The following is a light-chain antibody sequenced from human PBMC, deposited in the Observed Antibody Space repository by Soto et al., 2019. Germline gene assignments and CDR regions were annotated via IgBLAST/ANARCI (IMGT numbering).Light chain of an antibody. Sequence: DIQMTQSPSSLSASVGDRVTITCRASQSISSYLHWYQQKPGKAPKLLIYAASNLQIGVPSRFTASGSGTDFPLTLTSLQPEDFATYYCQQGYSTPWTFGQGTKVDIK. CDR2: AAS. CDR1: QSISSY. CDR3: QQGYSTPWT. V-gene: IGKV1-39*01. J-gene: IGKJ1*01.